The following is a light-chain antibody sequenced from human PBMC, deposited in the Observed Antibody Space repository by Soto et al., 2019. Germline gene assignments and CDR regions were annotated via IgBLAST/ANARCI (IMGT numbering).Light chain of an antibody. V-gene: IGKV3-20*01. CDR2: GAS. CDR3: QQYGSSPLT. CDR1: QSVSSSY. J-gene: IGKJ5*01. Sequence: EIVLTQSPGTLSLSPGERATLSCRASQSVSSSYLAWYQQKPGQAPRLLIYGASSRATGIPDRFSGSGSGTDFTLNISRLEPEDFAVYYCQQYGSSPLTCGQGTRLEV.